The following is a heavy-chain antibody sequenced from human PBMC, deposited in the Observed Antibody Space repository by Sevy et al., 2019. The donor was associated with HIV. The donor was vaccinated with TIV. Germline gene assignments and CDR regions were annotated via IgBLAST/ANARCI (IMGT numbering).Heavy chain of an antibody. J-gene: IGHJ4*02. CDR1: GVSISSSSYD. CDR3: ARQGGLVDLAFDY. V-gene: IGHV4-39*01. D-gene: IGHD2-21*01. Sequence: SETLSLTCTVSGVSISSSSYDWGWIRQPPGKGLEWIASFFFTGSTYYNPSLKSRDTISVDTSNNQFSLKLNSVTAADTALYYCARQGGLVDLAFDYWGQGTLVTVSS. CDR2: FFFTGST.